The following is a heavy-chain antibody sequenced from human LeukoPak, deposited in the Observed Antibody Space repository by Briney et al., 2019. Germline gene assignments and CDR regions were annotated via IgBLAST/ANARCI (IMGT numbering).Heavy chain of an antibody. Sequence: GGSLRLSCAASGFTFSSYAMSWVRQAPGKGLEWVSAISGSGGGTYYANSVKGRFTISRDNSRDTLYLQMNSLRAEDTALFFCAKTPDYYGSGSSSYIDCWGQGTLVSVSS. V-gene: IGHV3-23*01. CDR3: AKTPDYYGSGSSSYIDC. D-gene: IGHD3-10*01. CDR1: GFTFSSYA. J-gene: IGHJ4*02. CDR2: ISGSGGGT.